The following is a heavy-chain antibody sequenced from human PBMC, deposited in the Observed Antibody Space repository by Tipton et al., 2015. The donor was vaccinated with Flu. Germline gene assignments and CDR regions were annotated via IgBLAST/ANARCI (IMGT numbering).Heavy chain of an antibody. CDR2: ISSSSSYI. V-gene: IGHV3-21*01. D-gene: IGHD2-21*02. Sequence: GSLRLSCAASGFTLSSYSMNWVRQAPGKGLEWVSSISSSSSYIYYADSVKGRFTISRDNAKNSLYLQMNSLRAEDTAVYYCARDGGVVTAIGVFDYWGQGTLVTVSS. CDR3: ARDGGVVTAIGVFDY. CDR1: GFTLSSYS. J-gene: IGHJ4*02.